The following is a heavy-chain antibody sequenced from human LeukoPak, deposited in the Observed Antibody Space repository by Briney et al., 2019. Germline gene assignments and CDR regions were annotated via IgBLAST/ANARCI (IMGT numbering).Heavy chain of an antibody. J-gene: IGHJ3*02. CDR3: ARSGTLHYGDDVYDI. CDR1: GGXISSSSYY. Sequence: SETLSLTCTVSGGXISSSSYYWGWIRQPPGMGLEWIGFGYYTGSTTYSPSFKSRVTISVNTSKNQFSLSLGAMSAADTAVYYCARSGTLHYGDDVYDIWGQGTMVSVS. D-gene: IGHD4-17*01. V-gene: IGHV4-61*05. CDR2: GYYTGST.